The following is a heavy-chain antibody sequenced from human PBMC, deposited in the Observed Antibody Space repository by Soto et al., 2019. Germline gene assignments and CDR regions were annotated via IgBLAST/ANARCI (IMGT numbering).Heavy chain of an antibody. J-gene: IGHJ4*02. CDR1: GFTFGDYG. CDR3: TRGTYELLDFGRPLYYFDY. Sequence: EVQLVESGGGLVQPGRSLRLSCTSSGFTFGDYGVSWFRQAPGKGLEWVGLIRSKAYGGKPDYAASVRGRFTISRDDSKSIAYLQMNSLRTEDTAVYYCTRGTYELLDFGRPLYYFDYWGQGTLVTVSS. CDR2: IRSKAYGGKP. D-gene: IGHD1-26*01. V-gene: IGHV3-49*03.